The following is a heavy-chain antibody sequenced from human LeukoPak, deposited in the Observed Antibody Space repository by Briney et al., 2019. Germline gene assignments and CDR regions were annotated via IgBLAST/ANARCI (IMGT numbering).Heavy chain of an antibody. Sequence: SVKVSCKASGGTFSSSAISWGRQAPGQGLEWMGGIIPIFGTANYAQKFQGRVTITTDEPPSPAYMKLGSLRSEDTAVYYCARSLAYCGGDCYIFDYWGQGTLVTVSS. CDR1: GGTFSSSA. J-gene: IGHJ4*02. V-gene: IGHV1-69*05. CDR3: ARSLAYCGGDCYIFDY. D-gene: IGHD2-21*02. CDR2: IIPIFGTA.